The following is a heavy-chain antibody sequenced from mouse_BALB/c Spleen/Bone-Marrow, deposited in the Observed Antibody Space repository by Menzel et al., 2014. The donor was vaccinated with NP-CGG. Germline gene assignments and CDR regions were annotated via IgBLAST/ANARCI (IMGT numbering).Heavy chain of an antibody. CDR1: GFTSSGYA. CDR3: AGITTVDY. D-gene: IGHD1-1*01. V-gene: IGHV5-6-5*01. J-gene: IGHJ4*01. Sequence: EVKLVESGGGLVKPGGSLKLSCAASGFTSSGYAMSWVRQTPEKRLEWVASISSGGTTYYPDSVKGRFTISRDNARNILYLQMSSLRSEDTAMYYCAGITTVDYWGQGTSVTVSS. CDR2: ISSGGTT.